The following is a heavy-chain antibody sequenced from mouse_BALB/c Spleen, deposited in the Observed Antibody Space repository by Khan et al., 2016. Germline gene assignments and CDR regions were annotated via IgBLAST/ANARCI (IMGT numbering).Heavy chain of an antibody. CDR2: INTETGEP. V-gene: IGHV9-2-1*01. D-gene: IGHD1-1*01. CDR1: GYTFTDYS. J-gene: IGHJ4*01. Sequence: QIQLVQSGPELKKPGATVKISCKASGYTFTDYSMHWVKQAPGKGLKWMGWINTETGEPTYADDFKGRFAFSLETSASTSYLQINNLINEDTATYVCARSRDSSYNYYAMDYWGQGTSVTVSS. CDR3: ARSRDSSYNYYAMDY.